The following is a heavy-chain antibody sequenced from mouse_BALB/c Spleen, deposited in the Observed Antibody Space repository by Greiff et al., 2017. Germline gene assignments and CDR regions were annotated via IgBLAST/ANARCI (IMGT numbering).Heavy chain of an antibody. V-gene: IGHV5-17*02. CDR2: ISSGSSTI. CDR1: GFTFSSFG. J-gene: IGHJ4*01. Sequence: EVQLQESGGGLVQPGGSRKLSCAASGFTFSSFGMHWVRQAPEKGLEWVAYISSGSSTIYYADTVKGRFTISRDNPKNTLFLQMTSLRSEDTAMYYCARLLRAMDYWGQGTSVTVSS. D-gene: IGHD1-1*01. CDR3: ARLLRAMDY.